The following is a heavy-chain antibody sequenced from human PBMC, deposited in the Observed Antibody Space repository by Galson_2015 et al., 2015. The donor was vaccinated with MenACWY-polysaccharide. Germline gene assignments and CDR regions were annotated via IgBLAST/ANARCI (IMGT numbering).Heavy chain of an antibody. D-gene: IGHD3-16*01. CDR3: ARFAQVGGYGMDV. Sequence: SLRLSCAASGFTFSSYWMSWVRQAPGKGLEWVGRSRNKAKSYTIEYAASVKGRFTISRDDSKNSLYLQMNSLKTEDTAVYYCARFAQVGGYGMDVWGQGTTVIVSS. V-gene: IGHV3-72*01. CDR2: SRNKAKSYTI. J-gene: IGHJ6*02. CDR1: GFTFSSYW.